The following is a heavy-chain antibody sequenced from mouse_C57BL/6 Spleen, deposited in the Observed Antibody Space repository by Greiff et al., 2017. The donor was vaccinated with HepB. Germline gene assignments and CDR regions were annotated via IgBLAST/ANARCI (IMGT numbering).Heavy chain of an antibody. J-gene: IGHJ3*01. Sequence: VQLKESGGGLVKPGGSLKLSCAASGFTFSSYAMSWVRQTPEKRLEWVATISDGGSYTYYPDNVKGRFTISRDNAKNNLYLQMSHLKSEDTAMYYCARVTSWFAYWGQGTLVTVSA. CDR2: ISDGGSYT. CDR1: GFTFSSYA. V-gene: IGHV5-4*01. D-gene: IGHD1-3*01. CDR3: ARVTSWFAY.